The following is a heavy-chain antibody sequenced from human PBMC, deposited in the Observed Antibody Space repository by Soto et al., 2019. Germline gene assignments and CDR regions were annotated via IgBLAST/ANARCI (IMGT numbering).Heavy chain of an antibody. D-gene: IGHD4-4*01. CDR1: GFTVSSNY. Sequence: GGSLRLSCAASGFTVSSNYMSWVRQAPGKGLEWVSVIYSGGSTYYADSVKGRFTISRDNSKNTLYLQMNSLRAEDTAVYYCAKSTTVTTGYYYYYYMDVWGKGTTVTAP. J-gene: IGHJ6*03. V-gene: IGHV3-66*01. CDR3: AKSTTVTTGYYYYYYMDV. CDR2: IYSGGST.